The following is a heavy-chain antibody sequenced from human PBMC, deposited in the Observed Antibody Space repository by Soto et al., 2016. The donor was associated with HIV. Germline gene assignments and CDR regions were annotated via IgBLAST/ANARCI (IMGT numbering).Heavy chain of an antibody. CDR3: ARGRAVTIDY. D-gene: IGHD4-17*01. Sequence: QVQLQESGPGLVKPSQTLSLTCTVSGDSISSSSYYWSWIRQPAGKGLEWIGRIYNRGSTSYNPSLKSRVTVSVDTSKNQFSLKLSSVTAADTAVYYCARGRAVTIDYWGQGTLVTVS. J-gene: IGHJ4*02. CDR1: GDSISSSSYY. CDR2: IYNRGST. V-gene: IGHV4-61*02.